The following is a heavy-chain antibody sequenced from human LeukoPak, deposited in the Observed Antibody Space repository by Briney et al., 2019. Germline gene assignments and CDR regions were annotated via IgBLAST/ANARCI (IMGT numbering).Heavy chain of an antibody. Sequence: GGSLRLSCAASGFTVSSGYMSWVRQPPRKGQERVSVIYSGGSTYYADSVKGRFTISIDDSKNKLYLQMNSLRAEATAVYYCARDSICKSWGQGTRVPVPS. V-gene: IGHV3-66*01. CDR1: GFTVSSGY. J-gene: IGHJ4*02. CDR3: ARDSICKS. CDR2: IYSGGST.